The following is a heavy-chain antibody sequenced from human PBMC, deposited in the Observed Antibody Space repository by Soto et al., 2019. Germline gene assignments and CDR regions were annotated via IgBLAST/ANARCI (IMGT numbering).Heavy chain of an antibody. D-gene: IGHD3-9*01. J-gene: IGHJ5*02. CDR2: ISSNREKT. Sequence: ASVKASCKASGGTFRSYAISCMLQAPGKGIEWKRWISSNREKTKIAQRLQGSVTMTTDIAMSAAYLELRGLTSDDTAVYYCTKDDKFDDIYTGYLVNDLWGEGTPVTMAS. CDR3: TKDDKFDDIYTGYLVNDL. CDR1: GGTFRSYA. V-gene: IGHV1-18*01.